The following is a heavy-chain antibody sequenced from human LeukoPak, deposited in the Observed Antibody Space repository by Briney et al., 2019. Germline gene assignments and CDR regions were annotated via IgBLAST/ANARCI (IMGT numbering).Heavy chain of an antibody. D-gene: IGHD1-26*01. CDR1: GDSVSSNTVA. CDR2: TYYKSKWYN. V-gene: IGHV6-1*01. Sequence: SQTLSLTCAISGDSVSSNTVAWNWIRQSPSRGLEWLGRTYYKSKWYNDYAVSLQSRITINPDTSKNQFSLQLNSVTPEDTAVYYCARDILGAGSGSPAFDPWGQGTLVTVSS. J-gene: IGHJ5*02. CDR3: ARDILGAGSGSPAFDP.